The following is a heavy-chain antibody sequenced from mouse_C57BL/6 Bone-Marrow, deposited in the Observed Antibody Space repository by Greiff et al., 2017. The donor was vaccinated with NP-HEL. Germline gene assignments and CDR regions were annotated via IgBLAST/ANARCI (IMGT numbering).Heavy chain of an antibody. Sequence: VKLLESGAELVKPGASVKMSCKASGYTFTSYWITWVKQRPGQGLEWIGDIYPGSGSTNYNEKFKSKATLTVDTSSSTAYMQLSSLTSEDSAVYYCGGYYVGYWGQGTTLTVSS. J-gene: IGHJ2*01. V-gene: IGHV1-55*01. CDR3: GGYYVGY. CDR2: IYPGSGST. CDR1: GYTFTSYW.